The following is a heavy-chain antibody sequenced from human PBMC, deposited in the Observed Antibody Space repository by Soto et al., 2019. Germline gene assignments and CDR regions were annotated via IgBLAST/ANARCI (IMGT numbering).Heavy chain of an antibody. Sequence: SVKVSCKASGATFSSYAISWVRQAPGQGLEWMGGIIPIFGTANYAQKFQGRVTITADKSTSTAYMELSSLRSEDTAVYYCARRPTVTTPPPYYYYGMDVWGQGTTVTVSS. CDR2: IIPIFGTA. J-gene: IGHJ6*02. V-gene: IGHV1-69*06. CDR3: ARRPTVTTPPPYYYYGMDV. CDR1: GATFSSYA. D-gene: IGHD4-4*01.